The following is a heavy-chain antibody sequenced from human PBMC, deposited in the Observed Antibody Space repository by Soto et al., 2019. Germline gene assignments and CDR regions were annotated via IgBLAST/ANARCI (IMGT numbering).Heavy chain of an antibody. CDR1: GGTFSSYA. CDR3: AREGLRLGELSGPYAWFDL. CDR2: IIPIFGTA. V-gene: IGHV1-69*12. J-gene: IGHJ5*02. D-gene: IGHD3-16*02. Sequence: QVQLVQSGAEVKKPGSSVKVSCKASGGTFSSYAISWVRQAPGQGLEWMGGIIPIFGTANYAQKFQGRVTITADESTSTASMELSSLRSDETAVCYCAREGLRLGELSGPYAWFDLWGQGTLVTVSS.